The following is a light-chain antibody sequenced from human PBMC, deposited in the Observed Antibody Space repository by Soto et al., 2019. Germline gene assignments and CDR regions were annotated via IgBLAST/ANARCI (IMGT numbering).Light chain of an antibody. J-gene: IGKJ5*01. Sequence: DIQMTQSPSSLSASVGDTVTMTCRASQSIALSVNWYQQKPGKAPKLLIYVAFTLESGVPSRFSGSGSGTEFHLTIRSLPPEDFAAYYCQQSFRSPITFGQGTRLE. CDR1: QSIALS. CDR2: VAF. CDR3: QQSFRSPIT. V-gene: IGKV1-39*01.